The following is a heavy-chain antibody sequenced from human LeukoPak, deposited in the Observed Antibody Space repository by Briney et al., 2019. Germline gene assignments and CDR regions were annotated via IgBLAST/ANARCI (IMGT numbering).Heavy chain of an antibody. Sequence: PGGYLRLSCAASGFTFSSYGMHWVRQAPGKGLEWVAFIRYDGSNKYYADSVKGRFTISRGNSKNTLYLQMNSLRAEDTAVYYCAKDILMWELLRMATFDYWGQGTLVTVSS. CDR2: IRYDGSNK. CDR1: GFTFSSYG. CDR3: AKDILMWELLRMATFDY. J-gene: IGHJ4*02. V-gene: IGHV3-30*02. D-gene: IGHD1-26*01.